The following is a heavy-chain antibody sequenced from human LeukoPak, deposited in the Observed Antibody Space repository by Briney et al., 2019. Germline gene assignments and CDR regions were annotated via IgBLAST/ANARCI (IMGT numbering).Heavy chain of an antibody. J-gene: IGHJ4*02. CDR3: ARIGYSSSSFDY. V-gene: IGHV3-7*01. D-gene: IGHD6-6*01. CDR2: IKQDGIER. Sequence: GGSLRLSCAASGFTFSSYWMSWVRQAPGKGLEWVANIKQDGIERYYVDSVKGRFTISRDNAKNSVYLQMNSLRADDTATYHCARIGYSSSSFDYWGQGTQVTVSS. CDR1: GFTFSSYW.